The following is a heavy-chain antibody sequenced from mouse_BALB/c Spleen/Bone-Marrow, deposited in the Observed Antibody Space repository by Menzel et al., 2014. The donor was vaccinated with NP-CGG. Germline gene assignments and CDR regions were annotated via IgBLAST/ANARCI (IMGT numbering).Heavy chain of an antibody. Sequence: VQLQQSGPELVKPGASVRISCKASGYTFTDYNMDWVKQSHGKRLEWIGDINPNNGGTIYNQKFKGKATLTVDKSSSTAYMELRSLTSEDTAVYYCPRAGYYTFFAYWGQGTLVTVST. CDR1: GYTFTDYN. V-gene: IGHV1-18*01. CDR2: INPNNGGT. CDR3: PRAGYYTFFAY. J-gene: IGHJ3*01. D-gene: IGHD2-3*01.